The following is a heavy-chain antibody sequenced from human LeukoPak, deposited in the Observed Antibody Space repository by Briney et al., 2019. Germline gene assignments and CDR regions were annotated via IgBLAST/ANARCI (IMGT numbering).Heavy chain of an antibody. CDR3: TRDHYYDSL. Sequence: PGGSLRLSCAASGFTFSTYWMTWVRQAPGKGLEWVANINHDGSEKYYVDSVRGRFTISRDNAKNSLYLQMNSLRVEDTAVYYCTRDHYYDSLWGQGTLVTVSS. CDR2: INHDGSEK. D-gene: IGHD3-22*01. V-gene: IGHV3-7*01. CDR1: GFTFSTYW. J-gene: IGHJ4*02.